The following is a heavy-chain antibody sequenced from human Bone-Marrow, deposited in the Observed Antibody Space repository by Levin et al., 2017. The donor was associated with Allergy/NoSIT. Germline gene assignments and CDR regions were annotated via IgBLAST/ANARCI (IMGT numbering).Heavy chain of an antibody. CDR2: ISWNSGSI. J-gene: IGHJ4*02. D-gene: IGHD5-12*01. V-gene: IGHV3-9*01. CDR1: GFTFDDYA. Sequence: GGSLRLSCAASGFTFDDYAMHWVRQAPGKGLEWVSGISWNSGSIGYADSVKGRFTISRDNAKNSLYLQMNSLRAEDTALYYCAKGQRGYSGYEVNWGQGTLVTVSS. CDR3: AKGQRGYSGYEVN.